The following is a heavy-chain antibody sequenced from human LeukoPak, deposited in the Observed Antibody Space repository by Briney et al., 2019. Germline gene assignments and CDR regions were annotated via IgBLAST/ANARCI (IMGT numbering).Heavy chain of an antibody. CDR2: IYYSGST. Sequence: SETLSLTCTVSGGSISSYYWSWIRQPPGKGLEWIGYIYYSGSTNYNPSLKSRVTISVDTSKNQFSLKLSSVTAADTAVYYCARDGSEYSSSWYLWGQGTLVTVSS. D-gene: IGHD6-13*01. V-gene: IGHV4-59*12. J-gene: IGHJ5*02. CDR3: ARDGSEYSSSWYL. CDR1: GGSISSYY.